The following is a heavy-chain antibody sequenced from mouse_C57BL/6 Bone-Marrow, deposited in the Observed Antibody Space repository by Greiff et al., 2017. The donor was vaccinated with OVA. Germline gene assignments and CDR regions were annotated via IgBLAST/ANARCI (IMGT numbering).Heavy chain of an antibody. Sequence: VKLVESGAELVRPGTSVKMSCKASGYTFTNYWIGWAKQRPGHGLEWIGDIYPGGGYTNYNEKFKGKATLTADKSSSTAYMQFSSLTSEDSAIYYCARGDSSGYGYFDYWGQGTTLTVSS. CDR3: ARGDSSGYGYFDY. J-gene: IGHJ2*01. V-gene: IGHV1-63*01. D-gene: IGHD3-2*02. CDR1: GYTFTNYW. CDR2: IYPGGGYT.